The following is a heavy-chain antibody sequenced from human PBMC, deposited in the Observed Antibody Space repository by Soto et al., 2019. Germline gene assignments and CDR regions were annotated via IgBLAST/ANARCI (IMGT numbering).Heavy chain of an antibody. J-gene: IGHJ4*02. V-gene: IGHV4-59*01. Sequence: QVQLQESGPRLVKPSETLSLTCTVSGDSISSYYWSWFRQPPGKGLEWIGYIPYTGRNNYNPSLKSRVTISVDTSKNQFALELRSVTAADTAVYFCARSPRLYETIGYYSYYSDYWGQGPLVTVSS. D-gene: IGHD3-22*01. CDR1: GDSISSYY. CDR2: IPYTGRN. CDR3: ARSPRLYETIGYYSYYSDY.